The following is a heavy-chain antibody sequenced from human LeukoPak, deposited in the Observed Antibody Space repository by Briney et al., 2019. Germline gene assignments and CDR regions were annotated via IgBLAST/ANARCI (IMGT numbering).Heavy chain of an antibody. D-gene: IGHD6-13*01. CDR3: ARGGYSSSWHYYGMDV. CDR2: IYYSGST. CDR1: GGSISSYY. Sequence: SETLSLTCTVSGGSISSYYWSWIRQPPGKGLEWIGYIYYSGSTNYNPSLKSRVTISVDTSKNQFSLKLSSVTAADTAVYYCARGGYSSSWHYYGMDVWGQGTTVTVSS. J-gene: IGHJ6*02. V-gene: IGHV4-59*01.